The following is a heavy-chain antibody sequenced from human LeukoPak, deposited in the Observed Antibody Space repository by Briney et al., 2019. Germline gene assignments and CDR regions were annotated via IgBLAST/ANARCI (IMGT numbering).Heavy chain of an antibody. CDR1: GYTFTGYY. J-gene: IGHJ4*02. Sequence: GASVKVSCKASGYTFTGYYIHWVRQAPGQGLEWMGWINPNSGGTNDAQKFQGRVTMTRDTSVSTAYMELSRLRSDDTAVYYCARSLPLTVGDSRDNFDYWGQGTLVTVSS. CDR3: ARSLPLTVGDSRDNFDY. V-gene: IGHV1-2*02. CDR2: INPNSGGT. D-gene: IGHD4-23*01.